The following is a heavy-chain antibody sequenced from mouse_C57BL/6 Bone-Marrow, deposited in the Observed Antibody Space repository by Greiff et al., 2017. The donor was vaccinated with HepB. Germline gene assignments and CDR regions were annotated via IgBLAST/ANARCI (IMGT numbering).Heavy chain of an antibody. CDR2: IDPSDSYT. V-gene: IGHV1-69*01. J-gene: IGHJ3*01. CDR1: GYTFTSYW. D-gene: IGHD2-13*01. CDR3: ARNECGDYCQAWFAY. Sequence: QVHLKQPGAELVMPGASVKLSCKASGYTFTSYWMHWVKQRPGQGLEWIGEIDPSDSYTNYNQKLKGKSTLTVDKSSRTAYMQLSSLTSEDSAVYYCARNECGDYCQAWFAYWGQGTLVTVSA.